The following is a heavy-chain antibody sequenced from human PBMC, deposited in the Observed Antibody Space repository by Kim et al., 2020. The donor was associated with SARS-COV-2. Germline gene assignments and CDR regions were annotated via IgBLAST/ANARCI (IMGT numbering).Heavy chain of an antibody. CDR1: GGSISSYY. D-gene: IGHD2-15*01. Sequence: SETLSLTCTVSGGSISSYYWSWIRQPAGKGLEWIGRIYTSGSTNYNPSLKSRVTMSVDTSKNQFSLKLSSVTAADTAVYYCARYGLSFSGTGNWFDPWGQGTLVTVSS. CDR3: ARYGLSFSGTGNWFDP. V-gene: IGHV4-4*07. CDR2: IYTSGST. J-gene: IGHJ5*02.